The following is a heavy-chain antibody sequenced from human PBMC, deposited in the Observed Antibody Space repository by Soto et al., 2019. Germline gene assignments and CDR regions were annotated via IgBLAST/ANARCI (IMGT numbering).Heavy chain of an antibody. Sequence: ASVKVYCKASGGTFSSYAISWVRQAPGQGLEWVGGIIPILCAANYAQKFQGRVTITADKSTSTAYMELSSLRSEDTAVYYCAREGLALCSSTSCYLPWFDPWGQGTLVTVSS. J-gene: IGHJ5*02. V-gene: IGHV1-69*06. CDR2: IIPILCAA. CDR3: AREGLALCSSTSCYLPWFDP. CDR1: GGTFSSYA. D-gene: IGHD2-2*01.